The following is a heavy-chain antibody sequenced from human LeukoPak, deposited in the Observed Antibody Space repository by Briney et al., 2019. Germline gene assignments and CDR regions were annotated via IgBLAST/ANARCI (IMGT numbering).Heavy chain of an antibody. V-gene: IGHV1-2*02. CDR3: ARDPAAAGMKFDP. CDR1: GYTFAGYY. CDR2: INPDSGDT. J-gene: IGHJ5*02. Sequence: ASVKVSCKGSGYTFAGYYIHWVRQAPGQGLEWMGWINPDSGDTNCAQKFQDRVNLTRDTSISTAYMELSRLRSDDRAVYFCARDPAAAGMKFDPWGQGTLVTVSS. D-gene: IGHD6-13*01.